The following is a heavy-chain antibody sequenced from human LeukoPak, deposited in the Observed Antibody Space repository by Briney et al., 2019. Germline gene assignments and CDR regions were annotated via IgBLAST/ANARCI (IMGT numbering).Heavy chain of an antibody. V-gene: IGHV4-34*01. CDR3: AGDRGSGWYGRKNWFDP. Sequence: SETLSLTCAVYGGSFSGYYWSWIRQPPGKGLEWIGEINHSGSTNYNPSLKSRVTISVDTSKNQFSLKLSSVTAADTAVYYCAGDRGSGWYGRKNWFDPWGQGTLVTVSS. J-gene: IGHJ5*02. CDR1: GGSFSGYY. CDR2: INHSGST. D-gene: IGHD6-19*01.